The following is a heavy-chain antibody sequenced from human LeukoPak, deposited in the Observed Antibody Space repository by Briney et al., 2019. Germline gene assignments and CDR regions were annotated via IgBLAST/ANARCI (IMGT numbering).Heavy chain of an antibody. CDR1: GFIFSGYN. Sequence: GGSLRLSCAASGFIFSGYNMNWVRQAPGKGLEWVSSISSSSSYTYYADSVKGRFTISRDNAKNSLYLQMNSLRAEDTAVYYCARDKRGRMITFGGVIAYYFDYWGQGTLVTVSS. D-gene: IGHD3-16*02. CDR2: ISSSSSYT. CDR3: ARDKRGRMITFGGVIAYYFDY. J-gene: IGHJ4*02. V-gene: IGHV3-21*01.